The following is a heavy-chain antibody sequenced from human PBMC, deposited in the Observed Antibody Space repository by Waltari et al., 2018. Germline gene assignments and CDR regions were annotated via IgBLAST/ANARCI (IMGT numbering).Heavy chain of an antibody. CDR1: GGSNTNYY. J-gene: IGHJ4*02. Sequence: QVQLQESGPGLVKPSETLSLTCTVLGGSNTNYYWSWVRQSPGKGLEWIGYIYYSGATTYNPSLKSRVTISVDTSKNQFSLNLTSVTAADTAVYYCARTPYRSGSYWGQGILV. D-gene: IGHD6-19*01. V-gene: IGHV4-59*01. CDR2: IYYSGAT. CDR3: ARTPYRSGSY.